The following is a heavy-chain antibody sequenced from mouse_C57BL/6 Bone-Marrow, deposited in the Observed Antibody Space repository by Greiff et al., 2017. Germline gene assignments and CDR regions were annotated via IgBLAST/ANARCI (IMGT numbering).Heavy chain of an antibody. CDR1: GYTFTSYW. Sequence: QVQLQQSGAELVKPGASVKLSCKASGYTFTSYWMQWVKQRPGQGLEWIGEIDPSDSYTNYNQKFKGKATLTVDTSSSTAYMQLSSLTSEDSAVYYCARGTFSNYWYFDVWGTGTTVTVSS. V-gene: IGHV1-50*01. CDR3: ARGTFSNYWYFDV. J-gene: IGHJ1*03. D-gene: IGHD2-5*01. CDR2: IDPSDSYT.